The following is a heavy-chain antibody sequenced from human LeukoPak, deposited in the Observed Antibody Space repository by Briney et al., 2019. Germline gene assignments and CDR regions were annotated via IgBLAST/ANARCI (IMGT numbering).Heavy chain of an antibody. Sequence: GGSLRLSCAASGFTFSSYSMNWVRQAPGKGLEWVSSISSSSYIYYADSVKGRFTISRDNAKNSLYLQMNSLRAEDTAVYYCAGRHIAVAGPFDYWGQGTLVTVSS. D-gene: IGHD6-19*01. CDR3: AGRHIAVAGPFDY. V-gene: IGHV3-21*01. J-gene: IGHJ4*02. CDR1: GFTFSSYS. CDR2: ISSSSYI.